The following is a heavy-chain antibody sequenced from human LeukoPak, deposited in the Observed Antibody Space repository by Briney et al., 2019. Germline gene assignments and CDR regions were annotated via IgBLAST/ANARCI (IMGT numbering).Heavy chain of an antibody. D-gene: IGHD3-10*01. CDR2: IIPIFGTP. CDR1: GYTFTSYG. V-gene: IGHV1-69*13. J-gene: IGHJ6*03. CDR3: ARTVEGLTMVRGVADYYYYMDV. Sequence: SVKVSCKASGYTFTSYGISWVRQAPGQGLEWIGGIIPIFGTPKSAQKFQGRVTISADEYTSTVYMELSSLRSDDTAVYYCARTVEGLTMVRGVADYYYYMDVWGKGTTVTISS.